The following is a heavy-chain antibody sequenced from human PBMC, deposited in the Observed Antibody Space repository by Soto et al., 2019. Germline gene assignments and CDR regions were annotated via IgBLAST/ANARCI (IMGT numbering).Heavy chain of an antibody. J-gene: IGHJ6*02. D-gene: IGHD3-16*01. Sequence: QVQLQQWGAGLLKPSETLSLTCAVYGGSFSGYYWSWIRQPPGKGLEWIGEINHSGSTNYNPSLKSRVTISVDTSKNQFSLKLSSVTAADTAVYYCARGREGFDGMDVWGQGTTVTVSS. CDR3: ARGREGFDGMDV. CDR2: INHSGST. V-gene: IGHV4-34*01. CDR1: GGSFSGYY.